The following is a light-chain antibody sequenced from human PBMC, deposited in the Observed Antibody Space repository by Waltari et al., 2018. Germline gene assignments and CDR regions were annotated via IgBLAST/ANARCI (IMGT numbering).Light chain of an antibody. CDR2: SAS. V-gene: IGKV1-39*01. J-gene: IGKJ2*01. CDR3: QQTFSTLYT. CDR1: QSITSY. Sequence: DIQMTQSPSSLSASVGDRITITCRASQSITSYLNWYQQKPGKAPKPLIYSASSLHRGVPSRFIFSGSVTYFSLTISSLQPEYFATYYCQQTFSTLYTFFHGTKLFIK.